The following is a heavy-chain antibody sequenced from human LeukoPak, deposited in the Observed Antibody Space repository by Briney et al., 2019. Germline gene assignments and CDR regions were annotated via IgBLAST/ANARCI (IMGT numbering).Heavy chain of an antibody. CDR2: ISSGSNTI. Sequence: GGSLRLSCAASGFTFSSYEMSWVRQAPGKGLEWVSYISSGSNTIYYADSVKGRFTISRDNAKNSLYLQMNSLRPEDTAVYYCARRLDGGGWYQIDYWGQGTLVTVSS. J-gene: IGHJ4*02. D-gene: IGHD6-19*01. CDR1: GFTFSSYE. V-gene: IGHV3-48*03. CDR3: ARRLDGGGWYQIDY.